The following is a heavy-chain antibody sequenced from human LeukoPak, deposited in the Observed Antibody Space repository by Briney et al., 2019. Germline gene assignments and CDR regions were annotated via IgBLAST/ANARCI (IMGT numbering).Heavy chain of an antibody. CDR2: IVVGSGNT. CDR1: GFTFTSSA. Sequence: GASVKVSCEASGFTFTSSAVQWVRQARGQRLEWIGWIVVGSGNTNYAQKFQERVTITRDMSTSTAYMELSSLRSEDTAVYYCAAVPRHYYGMDVWGQGTTVTVSS. CDR3: AAVPRHYYGMDV. J-gene: IGHJ6*02. V-gene: IGHV1-58*01.